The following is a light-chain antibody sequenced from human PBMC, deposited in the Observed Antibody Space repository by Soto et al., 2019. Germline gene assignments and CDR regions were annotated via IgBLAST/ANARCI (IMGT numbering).Light chain of an antibody. CDR3: SSYGGYNNVV. CDR1: SSDVGGYNN. Sequence: QSALTQPPSASGSPGQSVTISCTGTSSDVGGYNNVSWFQQHPGKAPKLIIHEVNQRPSGVPDRFSGSKSGNTASLTVSRLQAEDEGTYYCSSYGGYNNVVFGTGTKVTVL. V-gene: IGLV2-8*01. CDR2: EVN. J-gene: IGLJ1*01.